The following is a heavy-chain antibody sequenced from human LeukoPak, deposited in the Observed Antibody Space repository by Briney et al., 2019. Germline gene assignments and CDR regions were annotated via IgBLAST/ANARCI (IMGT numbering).Heavy chain of an antibody. V-gene: IGHV4-4*07. CDR1: GGSIGSYY. J-gene: IGHJ3*02. CDR3: ARQGAERQLWVALGAFDI. Sequence: SETLSLTCTVSGGSIGSYYWSWIRQPAGKGLEWIGRIYTSGSTNYNPSLKSRVTMSVDTSKNQFSLKLSSVTAADTAVYYCARQGAERQLWVALGAFDIWGQGTMVTVSS. D-gene: IGHD5-18*01. CDR2: IYTSGST.